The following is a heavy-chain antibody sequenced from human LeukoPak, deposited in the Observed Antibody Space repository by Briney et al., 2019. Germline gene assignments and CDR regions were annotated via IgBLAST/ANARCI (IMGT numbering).Heavy chain of an antibody. V-gene: IGHV5-51*01. J-gene: IGHJ5*02. CDR1: GYSFTSYW. CDR3: ARSGCSGGSCYPRTNWFDP. D-gene: IGHD2-15*01. Sequence: GESLKISCKGSGYSFTSYWIGWVRQMPGKGLEWMGIIYPGDSDTRYSPFFQGQVTISADKSISTAYLQWSSLKASDTAMYYCARSGCSGGSCYPRTNWFDPWGQGTLVTVSS. CDR2: IYPGDSDT.